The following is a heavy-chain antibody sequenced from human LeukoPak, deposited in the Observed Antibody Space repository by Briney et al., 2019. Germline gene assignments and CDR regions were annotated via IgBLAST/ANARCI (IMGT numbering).Heavy chain of an antibody. CDR2: ISSSSSYI. D-gene: IGHD3-22*01. V-gene: IGHV3-21*01. Sequence: PGGSLRLSCAASVFAFSIYNMNCVRQAPGKGLEWVSSISSSSSYIYYADSVKGRFTISRDNPKNTLYLQMNSLIAEDTAVYYCARGRGYYYDSSGQDAFDSWGQGRNVSVCS. J-gene: IGHJ3*02. CDR1: VFAFSIYN. CDR3: ARGRGYYYDSSGQDAFDS.